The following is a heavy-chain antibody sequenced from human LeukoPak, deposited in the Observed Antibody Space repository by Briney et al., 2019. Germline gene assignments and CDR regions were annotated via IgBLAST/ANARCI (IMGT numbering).Heavy chain of an antibody. D-gene: IGHD6-19*01. CDR3: ARDPGFSVAGTVSGY. Sequence: ASVKVSCKASGYTFTSYGISWVRQAPGQGLEWMGWITAYNGNTNYAQKLQGRVTMTTDTSTSTAYMELRSLRSDDTAVYYCARDPGFSVAGTVSGYWGQGTLVTVSS. CDR2: ITAYNGNT. J-gene: IGHJ4*02. V-gene: IGHV1-18*01. CDR1: GYTFTSYG.